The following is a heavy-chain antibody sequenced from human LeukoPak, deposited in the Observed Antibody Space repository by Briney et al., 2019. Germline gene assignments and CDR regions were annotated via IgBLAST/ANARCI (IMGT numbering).Heavy chain of an antibody. CDR2: IYHSGGT. CDR3: ARGSGSGSYGALDY. V-gene: IGHV4-38-2*01. D-gene: IGHD3-10*01. J-gene: IGHJ4*02. CDR1: GYSISSGYL. Sequence: SETLSLTCAVSGYSISSGYLWGWLRQPPGKGLEWIGSIYHSGGTNYSPSLKSRATISVDTSKNQFSLMLSSVTAADMAVYYCARGSGSGSYGALDYWGQGMLVTVSS.